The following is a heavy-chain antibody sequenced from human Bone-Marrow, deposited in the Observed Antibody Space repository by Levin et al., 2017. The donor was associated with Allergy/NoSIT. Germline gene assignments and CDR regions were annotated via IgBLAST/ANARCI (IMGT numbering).Heavy chain of an antibody. CDR3: ARHCSGGSCSLDETYYHYGLDV. CDR1: SYNFNTYW. Sequence: PAASVKVSCKASSYNFNTYWINWVRQMPGKGLEWMGRIDPADSYTNYIPSFEGHVTFSVDKSISTAYLQWSSLKASDTAIYYCARHCSGGSCSLDETYYHYGLDVWGQGTTVTVSS. J-gene: IGHJ6*02. D-gene: IGHD2-15*01. CDR2: IDPADSYT. V-gene: IGHV5-10-1*01.